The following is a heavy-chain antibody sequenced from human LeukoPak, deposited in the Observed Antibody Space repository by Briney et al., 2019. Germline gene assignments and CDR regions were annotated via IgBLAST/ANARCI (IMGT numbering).Heavy chain of an antibody. CDR1: GYTFTDYY. Sequence: GASVKVSCKASGYTFTDYYMHWVRQAPGQGLEWMGWINLNSRGTNYAQKFQGRVTMTRDTSISTAYMELNRLRSDDTAVYYCARGGTMVRVDTWGQGTLVTVSS. J-gene: IGHJ4*02. CDR2: INLNSRGT. D-gene: IGHD3-10*01. V-gene: IGHV1-2*02. CDR3: ARGGTMVRVDT.